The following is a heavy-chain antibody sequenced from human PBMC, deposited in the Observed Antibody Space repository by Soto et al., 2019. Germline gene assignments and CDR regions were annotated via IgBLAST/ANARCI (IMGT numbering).Heavy chain of an antibody. J-gene: IGHJ2*01. V-gene: IGHV3-30-3*01. Sequence: ESGGGVVQPGRSLRLSCAASGFTFSSYAMHWVRQAPGKGLEWVAVISYDGSNKYYADSVKGRFTISRDNSKNTLYLQMNSLRAEDTAVYYCARGGVYAYIPDSWDFDLWGRGTLVTVSS. CDR3: ARGGVYAYIPDSWDFDL. CDR1: GFTFSSYA. D-gene: IGHD2-8*01. CDR2: ISYDGSNK.